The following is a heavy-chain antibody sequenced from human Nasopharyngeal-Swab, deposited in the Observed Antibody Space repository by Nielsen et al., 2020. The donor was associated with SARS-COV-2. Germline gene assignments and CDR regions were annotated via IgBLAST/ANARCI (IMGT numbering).Heavy chain of an antibody. CDR3: ARVAGGWFGELTFFDY. V-gene: IGHV3-21*01. CDR2: ISSSSTYI. D-gene: IGHD3-10*01. J-gene: IGHJ4*02. Sequence: GESLKISCAASGFTFSSYGMNWVRQAPGKGLEWVSSISSSSTYIYYADSVKGRFTISRDNAKNSLYLQMNSLRAEDTAVYSCARVAGGWFGELTFFDYWGQGTLVTVSS. CDR1: GFTFSSYG.